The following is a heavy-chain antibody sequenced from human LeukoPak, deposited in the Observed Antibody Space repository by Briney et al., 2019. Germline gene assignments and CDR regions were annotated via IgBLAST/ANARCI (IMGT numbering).Heavy chain of an antibody. V-gene: IGHV1-2*02. D-gene: IGHD6-6*01. CDR2: INPNSGGT. CDR1: GYTFTGYG. J-gene: IGHJ5*02. Sequence: AASVKVSCKASGYTFTGYGISWVRQAPGQGLEWMGWINPNSGGTNYAQKFQGRVTMTRDTSISTAYMELSRLRSDDTAVYYCARGSIAARPQNWFDPWGQGTLVTVSS. CDR3: ARGSIAARPQNWFDP.